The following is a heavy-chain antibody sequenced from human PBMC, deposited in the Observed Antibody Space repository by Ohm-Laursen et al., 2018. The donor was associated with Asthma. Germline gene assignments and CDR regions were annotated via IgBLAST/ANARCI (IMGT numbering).Heavy chain of an antibody. CDR3: AKDMGATTTGYFDL. Sequence: SLRLSCTASGFTFSSYAIHWVRQAPGKGLEWVSGISRNSGSIGYADSVKGRFTISRDNAKNSLYLQMNSLRAEDTALYYCAKDMGATTTGYFDLWGRGTLVTVSS. CDR2: ISRNSGSI. J-gene: IGHJ2*01. D-gene: IGHD1-26*01. CDR1: GFTFSSYA. V-gene: IGHV3-9*01.